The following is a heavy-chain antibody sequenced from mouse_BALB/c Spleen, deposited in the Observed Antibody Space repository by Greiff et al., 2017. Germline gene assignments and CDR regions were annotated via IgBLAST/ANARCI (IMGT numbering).Heavy chain of an antibody. CDR3: ARGRARATLAWFAY. D-gene: IGHD3-1*01. CDR2: INPNNGGT. J-gene: IGHJ3*01. Sequence: EVQLQQSGPELVKPGASVKIPCKASGYTFTDYNMDWVKQSHGKSLEWIGDINPNNGGTIYNQKFKGKATLTVDKSSSTAYMELRSLTSEDTAVYYCARGRARATLAWFAYWGQGTLVTVSA. V-gene: IGHV1-18*01. CDR1: GYTFTDYN.